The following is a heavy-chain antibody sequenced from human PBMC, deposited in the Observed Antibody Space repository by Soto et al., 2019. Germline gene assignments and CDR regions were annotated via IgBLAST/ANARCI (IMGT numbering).Heavy chain of an antibody. D-gene: IGHD3-9*01. V-gene: IGHV3-23*01. CDR1: GFTFSSYA. Sequence: GGSLRLSCAASGFTFSSYAMSWVRQAPGKGLEWVSAISGSGGSTYYADSVKGRFTISRDNSKNTLYLQMNSLRAEDTAVYYCAKGLDYDILTYGMDVWGQGTTVTVSS. CDR2: ISGSGGST. J-gene: IGHJ6*02. CDR3: AKGLDYDILTYGMDV.